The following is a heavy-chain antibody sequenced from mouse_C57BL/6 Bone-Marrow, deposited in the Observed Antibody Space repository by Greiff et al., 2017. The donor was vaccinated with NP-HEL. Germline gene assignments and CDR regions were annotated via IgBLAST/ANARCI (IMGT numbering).Heavy chain of an antibody. D-gene: IGHD2-10*01. CDR1: GYEFSSSW. J-gene: IGHJ3*01. CDR2: IYPGDGDT. V-gene: IGHV1-82*01. Sequence: QVQLQQSGPELVKPGASVKISCKASGYEFSSSWMNWVKQRPGKGLEWIGRIYPGDGDTNYNGKFKGKATLTADKSSSTAYMQLSSLTSEDSAVYFCATLLCPWFAYWGQGTLVTVSA. CDR3: ATLLCPWFAY.